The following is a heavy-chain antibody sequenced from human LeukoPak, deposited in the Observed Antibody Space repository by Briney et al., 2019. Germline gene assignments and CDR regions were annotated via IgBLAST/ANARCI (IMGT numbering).Heavy chain of an antibody. V-gene: IGHV3-48*02. Sequence: GRSLRLSCAASGFAFRSYSMHWVRQPPGKGLEWLSYISSSSSPTTISYANSVKGRFTISRDNAKNSLFLQMISLRDEDTAVYYCAREGYGYGPTLGYWGQGSLVTVSS. J-gene: IGHJ4*02. CDR3: AREGYGYGPTLGY. D-gene: IGHD5-18*01. CDR1: GFAFRSYS. CDR2: ISSSSSPTTI.